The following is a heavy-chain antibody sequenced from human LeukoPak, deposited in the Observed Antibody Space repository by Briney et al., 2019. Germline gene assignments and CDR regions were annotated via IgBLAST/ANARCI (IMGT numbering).Heavy chain of an antibody. CDR3: ARRMGRRFGERYYYYHYMDV. D-gene: IGHD3-10*01. V-gene: IGHV4-61*02. J-gene: IGHJ6*03. CDR1: GGSISSGSYY. Sequence: SQTLSLTCTVSGGSISSGSYYWSWIRQPAGKGLEWIGRIYTSGSTNYNSSLKSRVTISVDTSKNQFSLKLSSVTAADTAVYYCARRMGRRFGERYYYYHYMDVWGKGTTVTISS. CDR2: IYTSGST.